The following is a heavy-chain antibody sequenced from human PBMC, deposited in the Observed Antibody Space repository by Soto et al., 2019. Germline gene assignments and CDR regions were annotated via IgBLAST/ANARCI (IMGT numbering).Heavy chain of an antibody. D-gene: IGHD2-15*01. J-gene: IGHJ6*02. CDR2: IYWDDDK. CDR3: THKGGRAAAMGV. Sequence: QITVKESGRTPVKPPQTLTLTCTFSGVSLSTSGVGVPWIRQPPRKALECLALIYWDDDKRYSPSPNNRLAMTQDTQKHQVVLTVTTSDPADTPTYCRTHKGGRAAAMGVWGPGSTVSVSS. V-gene: IGHV2-5*02. CDR1: GVSLSTSGVG.